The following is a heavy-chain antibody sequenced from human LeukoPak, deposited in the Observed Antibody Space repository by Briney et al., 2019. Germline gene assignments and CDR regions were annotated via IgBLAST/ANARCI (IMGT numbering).Heavy chain of an antibody. V-gene: IGHV4-4*07. CDR1: GGSISSYY. J-gene: IGHJ5*02. CDR3: ARDRHIVVVTARRGNWFDP. CDR2: IYTSGST. Sequence: SETLSLTCTVSGGSISSYYWSWIRQPAGKGLERIGRIYTSGSTNYNPSLKSRVTMSVDTSKNQSSLKLSSVTAADTAVYYCARDRHIVVVTARRGNWFDPWGQGTLVTVSS. D-gene: IGHD2-21*02.